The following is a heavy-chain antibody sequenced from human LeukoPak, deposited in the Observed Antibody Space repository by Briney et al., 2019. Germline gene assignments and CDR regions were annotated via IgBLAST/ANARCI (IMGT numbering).Heavy chain of an antibody. V-gene: IGHV1-2*02. CDR2: INPNSGGT. D-gene: IGHD6-19*01. CDR1: GYTFTGYY. J-gene: IGHJ4*02. Sequence: VSVKVSCKASGYTFTGYYMHWVRQPPGQGLEWMGWINPNSGGTNYAQKFQGRVTMTRDTSISTAYMELSRLRSDDTAVYYCARDLWLDPFDYWGPGTLVTVSS. CDR3: ARDLWLDPFDY.